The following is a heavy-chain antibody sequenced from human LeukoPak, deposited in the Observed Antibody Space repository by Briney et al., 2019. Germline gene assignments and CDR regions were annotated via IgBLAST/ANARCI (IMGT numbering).Heavy chain of an antibody. J-gene: IGHJ4*02. CDR1: GGSFSGYY. CDR3: ASSDIRFGEPYFDY. CDR2: INHSGST. Sequence: SETLSPTCAAYGGSFSGYYWSWIRQPPGKGLEWIGEINHSGSTNYNPSLKSRVTISVDTSKNQFSLKLSSVAAADTAVYYCASSDIRFGEPYFDYWGQGTLVTVSS. V-gene: IGHV4-34*01. D-gene: IGHD3-10*01.